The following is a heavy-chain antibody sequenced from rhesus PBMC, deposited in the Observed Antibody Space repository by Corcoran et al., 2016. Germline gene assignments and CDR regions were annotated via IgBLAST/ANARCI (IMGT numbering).Heavy chain of an antibody. CDR3: AGASSSRPIDY. D-gene: IGHD2-15*01. V-gene: IGHV4-122*02. Sequence: QLQLQESGPGLVKPSETLSLTCAVSGYSISSGYGWSWIRQPPGKGLEWIGYISYSGSNSYNPSLKSRVTISRDTSKNQFSLKLSSVTAAATAVYYCAGASSSRPIDYWGQGVLVTVSS. J-gene: IGHJ4*01. CDR2: ISYSGSN. CDR1: GYSISSGYG.